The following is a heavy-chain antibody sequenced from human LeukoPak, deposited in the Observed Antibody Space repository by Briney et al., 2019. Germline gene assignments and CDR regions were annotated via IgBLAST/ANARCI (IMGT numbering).Heavy chain of an antibody. Sequence: QPGGSLRLSCAASGFTFSNYWMHWVRQAPGKGLVWVSRINSDGINTSYADSVKGRFTISRDNSKNTLYLQMNSLRAEDTAVYYCAKDDPAGKIADAFDIWGQGTMVTVSS. J-gene: IGHJ3*02. V-gene: IGHV3-74*01. CDR1: GFTFSNYW. CDR3: AKDDPAGKIADAFDI. D-gene: IGHD6-13*01. CDR2: INSDGINT.